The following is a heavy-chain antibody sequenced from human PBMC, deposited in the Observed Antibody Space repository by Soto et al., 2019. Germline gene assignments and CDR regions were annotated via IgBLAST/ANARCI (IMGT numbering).Heavy chain of an antibody. CDR1: GGSISSGGYS. D-gene: IGHD4-17*01. V-gene: IGHV4-30-2*01. Sequence: QLQLQESGSGLVKPSQTLSLTCAVSGGSISSGGYSWSWIRQPPGKGLEWIGYIYHSGYTYYNPSLTSRVTLSVDRSKNQFSLKLSSVTAADTAVYYCARAHYGDYGYGMDVWGQGTTVTVSS. CDR2: IYHSGYT. J-gene: IGHJ6*02. CDR3: ARAHYGDYGYGMDV.